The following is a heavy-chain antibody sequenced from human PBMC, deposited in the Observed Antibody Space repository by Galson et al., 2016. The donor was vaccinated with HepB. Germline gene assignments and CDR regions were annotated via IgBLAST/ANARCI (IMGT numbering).Heavy chain of an antibody. D-gene: IGHD3-10*02. CDR2: ISFDGSNK. V-gene: IGHV3-30-3*01. CDR1: GFTFSSYA. CDR3: ARYVRGGFDP. J-gene: IGHJ5*02. Sequence: SLRLSCAASGFTFSSYAMHWVRQAPGKGLEWVALISFDGSNKYYADSVKGRFTISRDNSKNTLYLQMNSLRAEDTAVYYCARYVRGGFDPWGQGTLVTVSS.